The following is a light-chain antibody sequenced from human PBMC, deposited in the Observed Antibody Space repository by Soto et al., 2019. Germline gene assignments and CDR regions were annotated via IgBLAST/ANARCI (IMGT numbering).Light chain of an antibody. CDR3: QQYNNWSPWT. Sequence: EILMTHSPATLSVSPGERATLSCRASQSVSSNLAWYQQKPGQAPRLLIYGSSTRATGIPARFSGSGSGTEFTLIIRSLQSEDYAVYYCQQYNNWSPWTFGKGTKVEIK. CDR2: GSS. CDR1: QSVSSN. J-gene: IGKJ1*01. V-gene: IGKV3-15*01.